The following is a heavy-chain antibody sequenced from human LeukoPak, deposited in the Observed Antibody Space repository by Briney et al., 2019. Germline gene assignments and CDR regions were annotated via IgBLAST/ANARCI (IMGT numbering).Heavy chain of an antibody. CDR2: INPSGGST. D-gene: IGHD3-10*01. V-gene: IGHV1-46*01. Sequence: ASVKVSCKASGYTFTSYYMHWVRQAPEQGLEWMGIINPSGGSTGYAQKFQGRVTMTRDTSTSTVYMELTSLRFEDTAVYYCARARSGTIGRNWFVPWGQGTLVTVSS. CDR1: GYTFTSYY. J-gene: IGHJ5*02. CDR3: ARARSGTIGRNWFVP.